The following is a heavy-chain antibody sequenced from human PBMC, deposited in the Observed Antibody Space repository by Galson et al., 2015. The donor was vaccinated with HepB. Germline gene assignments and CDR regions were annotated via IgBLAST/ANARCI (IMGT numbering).Heavy chain of an antibody. CDR1: GFTFSSYA. CDR2: ISGSGGST. CDR3: AKVTAAGQYYYYYYGMDV. D-gene: IGHD6-13*01. V-gene: IGHV3-23*01. J-gene: IGHJ6*02. Sequence: SLRLSCAASGFTFSSYAMSWVRQAPGKGLEWVSAISGSGGSTYYADSVKGRFTISRDNSKNTLYLQMNSLRAEDTAVYYCAKVTAAGQYYYYYYGMDVWGQGTTVTVSS.